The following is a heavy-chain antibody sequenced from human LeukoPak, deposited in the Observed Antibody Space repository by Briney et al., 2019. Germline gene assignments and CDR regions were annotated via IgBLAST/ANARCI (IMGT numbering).Heavy chain of an antibody. D-gene: IGHD3-3*01. CDR2: INGRLQTT. J-gene: IGHJ3*02. CDR1: GFTFSNYA. Sequence: PGGSLRLSCAASGFTFSNYAMSWVRQSPGKGLEWVAVINGRLQTTYYADSVNGRFTISRDTSDNTLYLDMDSLRAEDTAVYYCAKHSVLRYLEWSDAFENWGQGTVVTVSS. V-gene: IGHV3-23*01. CDR3: AKHSVLRYLEWSDAFEN.